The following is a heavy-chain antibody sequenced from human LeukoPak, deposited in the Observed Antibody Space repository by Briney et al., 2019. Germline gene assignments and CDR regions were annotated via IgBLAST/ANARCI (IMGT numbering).Heavy chain of an antibody. D-gene: IGHD6-13*01. J-gene: IGHJ6*02. CDR1: GYTFIAYH. Sequence: ASVKVSCKASGYTFIAYHFHWVRLAPGQGLEWMGWINLNSGVTRYAQKFQDRVTMTRDTSITTAYMELSRLRSDDTAVYYCARDETAATGIAMDVWGQGTTVTVSS. CDR3: ARDETAATGIAMDV. V-gene: IGHV1-2*02. CDR2: INLNSGVT.